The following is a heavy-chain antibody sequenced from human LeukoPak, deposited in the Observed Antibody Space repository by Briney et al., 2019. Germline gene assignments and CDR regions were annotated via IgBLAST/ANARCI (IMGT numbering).Heavy chain of an antibody. D-gene: IGHD2-2*01. V-gene: IGHV1-46*01. J-gene: IGHJ4*02. CDR1: GYTFTSYY. Sequence: ASVKVSCKASGYTFTSYYMHCVRHTPRQGLEWVGIINPSGGSTSYAQKFQGRVTMTMDTSTSTVYMELSSLRSEDTAVYYCARNIVEVPSAQLYFDYWGQGTLVTVSS. CDR3: ARNIVEVPSAQLYFDY. CDR2: INPSGGST.